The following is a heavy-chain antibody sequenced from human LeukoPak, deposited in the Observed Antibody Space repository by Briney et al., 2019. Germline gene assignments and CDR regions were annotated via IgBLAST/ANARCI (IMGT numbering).Heavy chain of an antibody. D-gene: IGHD3-16*02. CDR3: AKVRYDYVWGSYRYTHPDY. CDR2: ISGSGGST. J-gene: IGHJ4*02. Sequence: PGGSLRLSCAASGFTFSSYAMSWVRQAPGKGLEWVSAISGSGGSTYYADSVKGRFTISRDNSKNTLYLQMNSLRAEDTAVYYCAKVRYDYVWGSYRYTHPDYWGQGTLVTVSS. CDR1: GFTFSSYA. V-gene: IGHV3-23*01.